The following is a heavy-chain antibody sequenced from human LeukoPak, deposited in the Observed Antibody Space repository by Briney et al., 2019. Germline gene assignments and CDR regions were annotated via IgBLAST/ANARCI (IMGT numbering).Heavy chain of an antibody. D-gene: IGHD3-16*01. CDR1: GFTFRSYA. CDR2: ISYDGSNK. CDR3: ARVWDTLGYSD. Sequence: PGGSLRLSCAASGFTFRSYAMHWVRQAPGKGLEWVAVISYDGSNKYYADSVKGRFTISRDKSKNTLYLQMNSLRAEDTAVYYCARVWDTLGYSDWGQGTLVTVSS. V-gene: IGHV3-30-3*01. J-gene: IGHJ4*02.